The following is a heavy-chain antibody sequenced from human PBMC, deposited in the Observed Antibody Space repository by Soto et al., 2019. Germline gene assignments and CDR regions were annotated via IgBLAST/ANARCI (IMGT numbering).Heavy chain of an antibody. CDR2: IYHSGST. CDR1: GYSISSGYY. V-gene: IGHV4-38-2*01. Sequence: SETLSLTCAVSGYSISSGYYWGWIRQPPGKGLEWIGSIYHSGSTYYNPSLKSRVTISVDTSKNQFSLKLSSVTAADTAVYYCARAPPREGYFDYWGQGTLVTVSS. J-gene: IGHJ4*02. CDR3: ARAPPREGYFDY.